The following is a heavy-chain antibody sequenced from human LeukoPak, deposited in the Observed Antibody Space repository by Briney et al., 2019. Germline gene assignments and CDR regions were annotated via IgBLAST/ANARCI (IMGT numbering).Heavy chain of an antibody. Sequence: GGSLRLSCAASGFTFSSYSMNWVRQAPGKGLEWVSYISSSSSTIYYADSVKGRFTISRDNAKNSLYLQMNSLRAEDTAVYYCARDGGRFDVIKFGVVNSFDYWGQGTLVTVSS. V-gene: IGHV3-48*01. CDR1: GFTFSSYS. J-gene: IGHJ4*02. CDR3: ARDGGRFDVIKFGVVNSFDY. CDR2: ISSSSSTI. D-gene: IGHD3-3*01.